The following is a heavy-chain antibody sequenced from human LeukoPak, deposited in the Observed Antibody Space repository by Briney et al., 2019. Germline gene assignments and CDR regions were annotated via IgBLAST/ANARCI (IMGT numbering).Heavy chain of an antibody. D-gene: IGHD6-13*01. CDR3: ATIAAAGTRALDI. J-gene: IGHJ3*02. CDR2: INHSGST. CDR1: GGSFSGYY. V-gene: IGHV4-34*01. Sequence: SETLSLTCAVYGGSFSGYYWSWIRQPPGKGLEWIGEINHSGSTNYNPSLKSRVTISVDTSKNQFSLKLSSVTAADTAVYYCATIAAAGTRALDIWGQGTMVTVSS.